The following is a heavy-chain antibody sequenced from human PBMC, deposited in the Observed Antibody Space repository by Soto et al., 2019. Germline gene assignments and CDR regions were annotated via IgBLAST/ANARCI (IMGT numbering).Heavy chain of an antibody. CDR3: ARDSRDCSSTSCYTDYYMDV. CDR2: IWYDGSNK. J-gene: IGHJ6*03. Sequence: GGSLRLSCAASGFTFSSYGMHWVRQAPGKGLEWVAVIWYDGSNKYYADSVKGRFTISRDNSKNTLYLQMNSLRAEDTAVYYFARDSRDCSSTSCYTDYYMDVWGKGTTVTVSS. D-gene: IGHD2-2*01. CDR1: GFTFSSYG. V-gene: IGHV3-33*01.